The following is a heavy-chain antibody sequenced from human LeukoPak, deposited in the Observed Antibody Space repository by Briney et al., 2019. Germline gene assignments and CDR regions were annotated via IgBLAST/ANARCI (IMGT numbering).Heavy chain of an antibody. CDR3: ARHTPITIFGVVTPGYYGMDV. CDR1: GGSISSSSYY. Sequence: PSETLSLTCTVSGGSISSSSYYWGWIRQPPGKGLEWIGCIYYSGSTYYNPSLKSRVTISVDTSKNQFSLKLSSVTAADTAVYYCARHTPITIFGVVTPGYYGMDVWGQGTTVTVSS. CDR2: IYYSGST. V-gene: IGHV4-39*01. D-gene: IGHD3-3*01. J-gene: IGHJ6*02.